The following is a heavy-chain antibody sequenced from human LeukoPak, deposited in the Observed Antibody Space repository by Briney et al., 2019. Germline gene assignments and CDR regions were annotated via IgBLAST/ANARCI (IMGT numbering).Heavy chain of an antibody. V-gene: IGHV3-21*01. Sequence: GGSLRLSCAASGFTFSSSTMNWVRRAPGKGLEWVSSISSSNDYIYYADSVKGRFTISRDNAKNSLYLQMNSLRAEDTAVYYCVRIPNSANFPNWFDPWGQGTLVTVSS. CDR3: VRIPNSANFPNWFDP. CDR2: ISSSNDYI. D-gene: IGHD4/OR15-4a*01. J-gene: IGHJ5*02. CDR1: GFTFSSST.